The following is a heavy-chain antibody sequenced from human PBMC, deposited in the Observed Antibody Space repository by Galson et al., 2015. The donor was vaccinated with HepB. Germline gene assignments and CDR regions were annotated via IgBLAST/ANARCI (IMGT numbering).Heavy chain of an antibody. CDR2: ISYDGSNK. CDR3: ARAGTTLITMIVY. J-gene: IGHJ4*02. CDR1: GFTFSSYA. D-gene: IGHD3-22*01. Sequence: SLRLSCAASGFTFSSYAMHWVRQAPGKGLEWVAVISYDGSNKYYADSVKGRFTISRDNSKNTLYLQMNSLRAEDTAVYYCARAGTTLITMIVYWGQGTLVTVSS. V-gene: IGHV3-30-3*01.